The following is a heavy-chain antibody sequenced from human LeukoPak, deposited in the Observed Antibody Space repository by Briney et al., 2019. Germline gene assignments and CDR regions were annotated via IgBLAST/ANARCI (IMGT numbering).Heavy chain of an antibody. V-gene: IGHV4-34*01. CDR3: ARGGEIWFGELPQDY. J-gene: IGHJ4*02. CDR2: INHSGST. D-gene: IGHD3-10*01. CDR1: GGSFSGYY. Sequence: PSETLSLTCAVYGGSFSGYYWSWIRQPPGKGLEWIGEINHSGSTNYNPSLKSRVTISVDTSKNQFSLKLSSVTAADTAVYYCARGGEIWFGELPQDYWGQGTLVTVSS.